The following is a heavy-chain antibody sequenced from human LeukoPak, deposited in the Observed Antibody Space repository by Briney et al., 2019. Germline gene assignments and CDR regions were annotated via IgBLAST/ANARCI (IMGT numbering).Heavy chain of an antibody. D-gene: IGHD6-13*01. V-gene: IGHV3-7*01. J-gene: IGHJ4*02. Sequence: GGFLRLSCAASGFSFSNYAMDWVRQAPGKGLEGVANIKQDGSEKYYVDSVKGRFTISRDNAKNSLYLQMNSLRAEDTAVYYCARGVAAADYWGQGTLVTVSS. CDR3: ARGVAAADY. CDR2: IKQDGSEK. CDR1: GFSFSNYA.